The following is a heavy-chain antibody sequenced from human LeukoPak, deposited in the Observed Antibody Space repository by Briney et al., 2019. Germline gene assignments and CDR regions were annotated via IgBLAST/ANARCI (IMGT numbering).Heavy chain of an antibody. J-gene: IGHJ4*02. CDR3: ARGLIF. CDR1: GFIFRKYW. D-gene: IGHD3-9*01. V-gene: IGHV3-7*03. Sequence: PGGSLRLSCAASGFIFRKYWMSWVRQAPGKGLEWVGNINQDGSAKYYVDSVKGRFTISRDNAKNSLYLQMDSLRAEDTAVYYCARGLIFWGQGTLVTVSS. CDR2: INQDGSAK.